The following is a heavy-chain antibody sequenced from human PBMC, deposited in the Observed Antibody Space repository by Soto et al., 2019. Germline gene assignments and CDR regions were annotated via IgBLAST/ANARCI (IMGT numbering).Heavy chain of an antibody. CDR3: ARRVGYCSSTSCYYWFDP. CDR1: GYSFTSYW. CDR2: IDPSDSYT. Sequence: GESLKISCKGSGYSFTSYWISWVRQMPGKGLEWMGRIDPSDSYTNYSPSFQGHVTISADKSISTAYLQWSSLKASDTAMYYCARRVGYCSSTSCYYWFDPWGQGTLVTXPQ. J-gene: IGHJ5*02. V-gene: IGHV5-10-1*01. D-gene: IGHD2-2*03.